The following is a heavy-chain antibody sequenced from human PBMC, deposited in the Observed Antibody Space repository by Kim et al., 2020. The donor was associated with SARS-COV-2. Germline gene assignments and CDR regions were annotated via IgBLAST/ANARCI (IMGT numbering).Heavy chain of an antibody. J-gene: IGHJ4*02. Sequence: PSFQGQGTISADKSISTAYLQWSSLKASDTAMYYCARHATGGQQLAYFDYWGQGTLVTVSS. V-gene: IGHV5-51*01. D-gene: IGHD6-13*01. CDR3: ARHATGGQQLAYFDY.